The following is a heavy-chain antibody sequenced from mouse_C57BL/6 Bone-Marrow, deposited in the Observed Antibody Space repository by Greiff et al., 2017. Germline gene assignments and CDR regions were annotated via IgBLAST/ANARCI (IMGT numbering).Heavy chain of an antibody. CDR3: ARIYYGYAWFAY. D-gene: IGHD2-2*01. CDR2: ILPGSGST. Sequence: QVQLQQSGAELMKPGASVKLSCKATGYTFTGYWIEWVKQRPGHGLEWIGEILPGSGSTNYNEKFKGKATFTADPSSNTAYMQLSSLTTEDSAIYYCARIYYGYAWFAYWGQGTLVTVSA. V-gene: IGHV1-9*01. CDR1: GYTFTGYW. J-gene: IGHJ3*01.